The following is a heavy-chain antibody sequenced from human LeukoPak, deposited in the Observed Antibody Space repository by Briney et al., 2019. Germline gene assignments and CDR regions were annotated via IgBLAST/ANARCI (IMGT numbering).Heavy chain of an antibody. V-gene: IGHV3-66*01. Sequence: PGESLRLSCTASGFTVNTNYMSWVRLAPGKGLEWVSLLHSDGTTYYAESVKGRFTISTDNSRNTLYLHMNSLRVEDTAVYYCAGRRRDAAAHDHWGQGTLVTVSS. J-gene: IGHJ4*02. CDR3: AGRRRDAAAHDH. D-gene: IGHD2-2*01. CDR2: LHSDGTT. CDR1: GFTVNTNY.